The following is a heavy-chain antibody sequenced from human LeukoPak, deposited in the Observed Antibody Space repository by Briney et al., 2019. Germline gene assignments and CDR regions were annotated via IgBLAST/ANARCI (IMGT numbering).Heavy chain of an antibody. Sequence: GGSLRLSCVASGFTFGKYWMSWVHQAPGKGLEWVSVIRSDGSTNHADSVKGRFTISRDNSKNTLYLQMNNLRAEDTAMYYCAREMYSGMYNDAFDIWGQGTKVTVSS. CDR2: IRSDGST. CDR3: AREMYSGMYNDAFDI. CDR1: GFTFGKYW. D-gene: IGHD1-26*01. J-gene: IGHJ3*02. V-gene: IGHV3-53*01.